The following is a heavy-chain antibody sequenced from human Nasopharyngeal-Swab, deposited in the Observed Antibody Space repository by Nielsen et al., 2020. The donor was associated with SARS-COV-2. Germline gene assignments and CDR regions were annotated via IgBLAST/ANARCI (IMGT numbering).Heavy chain of an antibody. V-gene: IGHV1-3*01. CDR2: IIAGTGNT. Sequence: ASVKVSCKDSGYTFNNYSMHWVRQAPGQRLEWMGWIIAGTGNTKYSQKFQGRVTITRDTSASTAYMDLSSLRSEDTAVYYCASGRVVPAAMPNYWGQGTLVTVSS. CDR3: ASGRVVPAAMPNY. J-gene: IGHJ4*02. D-gene: IGHD2-2*01. CDR1: GYTFNNYS.